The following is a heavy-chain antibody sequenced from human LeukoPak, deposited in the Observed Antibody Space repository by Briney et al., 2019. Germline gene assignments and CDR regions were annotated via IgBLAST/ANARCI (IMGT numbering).Heavy chain of an antibody. J-gene: IGHJ4*02. CDR2: INPNSGGT. CDR1: GYTFTGYY. D-gene: IGHD2-15*01. CDR3: ASFSLLDGGYCSDGSCSTSKTYFDY. Sequence: ASVKVSCKASGYTFTGYYMHWVRQAPGQGLEWMGWINPNSGGTNYAQKFQGRVTMTRDTSISTAYMELSRLRSDDTAVYYCASFSLLDGGYCSDGSCSTSKTYFDYWGQGTLVTVSS. V-gene: IGHV1-2*02.